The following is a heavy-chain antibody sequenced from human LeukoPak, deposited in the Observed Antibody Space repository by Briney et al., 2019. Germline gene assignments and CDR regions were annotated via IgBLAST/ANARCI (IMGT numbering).Heavy chain of an antibody. CDR3: ARDPTGGDYEFDY. V-gene: IGHV3-30-3*01. D-gene: IGHD4-17*01. Sequence: GGSLRLSCAASGFTFSSYAMHWVRQAPGKGLEWVAVISYDGINKYYADSVKGRFTISRDNSKNTLYLQMNSLRAEDTAVYYCARDPTGGDYEFDYWGQGTLVTVSS. CDR1: GFTFSSYA. CDR2: ISYDGINK. J-gene: IGHJ4*02.